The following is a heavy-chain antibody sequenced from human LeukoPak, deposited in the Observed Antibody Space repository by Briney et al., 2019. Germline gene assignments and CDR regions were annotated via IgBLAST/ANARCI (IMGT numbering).Heavy chain of an antibody. D-gene: IGHD3-10*01. CDR2: IYYTGSP. J-gene: IGHJ5*02. CDR1: GDSISGYY. Sequence: SETLSLTCTVSGDSISGYYWSWIRQPPGKGLEWIGYIYYTGSPNYNPSLKSRVTISVDTSKNQFSLKLSSVTAADAAVYYCARETRSGSLNWFDPWGQGTLVTVSS. CDR3: ARETRSGSLNWFDP. V-gene: IGHV4-59*01.